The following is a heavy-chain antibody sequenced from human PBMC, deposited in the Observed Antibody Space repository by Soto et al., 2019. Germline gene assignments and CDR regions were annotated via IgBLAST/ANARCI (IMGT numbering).Heavy chain of an antibody. CDR1: GCTFTSSA. V-gene: IGHV1-58*01. Sequence: GASVKVSCKASGCTFTSSALQWVRQARGQRLEWIGWIVVGSGNTNYAQKFQERVTITRDMSTSTAYMELSSLRSEDTAVYYCAALPNDYSNYYYYGMDVWG. D-gene: IGHD4-4*01. CDR3: AALPNDYSNYYYYGMDV. J-gene: IGHJ6*02. CDR2: IVVGSGNT.